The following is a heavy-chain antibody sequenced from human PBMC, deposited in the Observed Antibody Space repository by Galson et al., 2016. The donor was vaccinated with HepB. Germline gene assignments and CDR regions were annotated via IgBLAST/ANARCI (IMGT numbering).Heavy chain of an antibody. CDR3: ASLGYRSTWFDY. CDR2: VSGTGNDA. V-gene: IGHV3-23*01. CDR1: GFTLNTYA. Sequence: LRLSCAASGFTLNTYAMSWVRQTPGKGLEWVATVSGTGNDASYADSVKGRFTISRDNSKNIVYLQLSSLRADDTAVYFCASLGYRSTWFDYWGQGALVTVSS. J-gene: IGHJ5*01. D-gene: IGHD6-13*01.